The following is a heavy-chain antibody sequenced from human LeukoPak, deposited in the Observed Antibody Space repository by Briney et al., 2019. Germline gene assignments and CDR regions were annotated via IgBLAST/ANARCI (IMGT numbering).Heavy chain of an antibody. D-gene: IGHD3-22*01. CDR1: GLIVSDTF. CDR2: ISTAGVT. J-gene: IGHJ4*02. V-gene: IGHV3-53*01. CDR3: AKDSRRMVITLFGY. Sequence: GGSLRLSCAAAGLIVSDTFMSWVRQAPGKGPEWVSVISTAGVTYYADSVRGRFTISRDNSKNTLYLQMNSLRAEDTAVYYCAKDSRRMVITLFGYWGQGTLVTVSS.